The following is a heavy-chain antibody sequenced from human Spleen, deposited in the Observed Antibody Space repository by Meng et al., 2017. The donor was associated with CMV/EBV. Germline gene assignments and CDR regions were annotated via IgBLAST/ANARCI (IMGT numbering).Heavy chain of an antibody. CDR3: ARRRSTAMVSPYFDY. Sequence: SETLSLTCTVSGGSISSSSYYWGWIRQPPGKGLEWIGSIYYSGSTYYNPSLKSRVTISVDMSKNQFSLKLSSVTAADTAVYYCARRRSTAMVSPYFDYWGQGTLVTVSS. J-gene: IGHJ4*02. D-gene: IGHD5-18*01. CDR1: GGSISSSSYY. V-gene: IGHV4-39*01. CDR2: IYYSGST.